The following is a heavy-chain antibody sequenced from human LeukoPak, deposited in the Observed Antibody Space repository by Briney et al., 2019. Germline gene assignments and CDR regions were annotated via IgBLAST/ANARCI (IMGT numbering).Heavy chain of an antibody. CDR3: ARGSHSSSWEDDAFDI. CDR1: GYSISSGYS. J-gene: IGHJ3*02. D-gene: IGHD6-13*01. CDR2: IYHSGST. Sequence: SETLSLTCTVSGYSISSGYSWSWIRQPPGKGLEWIGYIYHSGSTYYNPSLKSRVTISVDTSKNQFSLKLSSVTAADTAVYYCARGSHSSSWEDDAFDIWGQGTMVTVSS. V-gene: IGHV4-38-2*02.